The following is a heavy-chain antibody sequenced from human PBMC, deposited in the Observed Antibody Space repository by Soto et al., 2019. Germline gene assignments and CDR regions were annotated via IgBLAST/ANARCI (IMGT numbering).Heavy chain of an antibody. V-gene: IGHV4-34*01. CDR1: GGSFSGYY. CDR2: INHSGST. Sequence: SETLSLTCAVYGGSFSGYYWSWIRQPPGKGLEWIGEINHSGSTNYNPSLKSRVTISVDTSKNQFSLKLSSVTAADTAVYYCARQNYGSGSYLSAYWGQGTLVTVSS. CDR3: ARQNYGSGSYLSAY. J-gene: IGHJ4*02. D-gene: IGHD3-10*01.